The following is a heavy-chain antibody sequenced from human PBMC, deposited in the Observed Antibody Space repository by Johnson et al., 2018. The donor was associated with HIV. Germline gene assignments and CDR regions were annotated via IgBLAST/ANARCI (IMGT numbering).Heavy chain of an antibody. V-gene: IGHV3-73*01. J-gene: IGHJ3*02. CDR2: IRSKPYSSAT. Sequence: EVQLVESGGGVVQPGRSLRLSCAASGLTFSDSALHWIRQAPEKGLEWVGRIRSKPYSSATAYAASVTGRFTISRDDSKNMTYLQMNSLKTEDTAVYYCARGRGGEGSGSYAFDIWGQGTMVTVSS. CDR1: GLTFSDSA. D-gene: IGHD3-10*01. CDR3: ARGRGGEGSGSYAFDI.